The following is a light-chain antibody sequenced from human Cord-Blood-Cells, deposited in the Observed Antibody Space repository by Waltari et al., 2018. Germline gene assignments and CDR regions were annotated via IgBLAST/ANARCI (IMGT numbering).Light chain of an antibody. V-gene: IGLV2-23*02. J-gene: IGLJ3*02. CDR2: EAS. Sequence: QSALPQPASVSGSPGQPLTISCTGTSSAVGRSNLDPWYQPHPGKAPKLMIYEASKRPSGVSNRFSGSKSGNTASLTISWLQAEDEADYYCCSYAGSSTFVFGGGTKLTVL. CDR1: SSAVGRSNL. CDR3: CSYAGSSTFV.